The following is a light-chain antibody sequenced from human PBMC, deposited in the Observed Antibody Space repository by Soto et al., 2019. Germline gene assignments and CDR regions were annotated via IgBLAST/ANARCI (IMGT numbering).Light chain of an antibody. CDR3: QQYGSSPTWT. CDR2: GAS. V-gene: IGKV3-20*01. CDR1: QSVSSN. J-gene: IGKJ1*01. Sequence: EIVLTQSPATLSVSPGERATLSCLASQSVSSNLAWYQQKPGQAPRLLIYGASSRATGIPDRFSGSGSGTDFTLTISRLEPEDFAVYYCQQYGSSPTWTFGQGTKVDIK.